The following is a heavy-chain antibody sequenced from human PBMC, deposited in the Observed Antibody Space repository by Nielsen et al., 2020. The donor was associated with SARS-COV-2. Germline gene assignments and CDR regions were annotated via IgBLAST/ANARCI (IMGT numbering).Heavy chain of an antibody. CDR3: ARPYYYDSSGYYAHFDY. D-gene: IGHD3-22*01. CDR1: GFTFSSYA. CDR2: ISYDGSNK. V-gene: IGHV3-30-3*01. Sequence: GESLKISCAASGFTFSSYAMHWVRQAPGKGLKWVAVISYDGSNKYYADSVKGRFTISRDNSKNTLYLQMNSLRAEDTAVYYCARPYYYDSSGYYAHFDYWGQGTLVTVSS. J-gene: IGHJ4*02.